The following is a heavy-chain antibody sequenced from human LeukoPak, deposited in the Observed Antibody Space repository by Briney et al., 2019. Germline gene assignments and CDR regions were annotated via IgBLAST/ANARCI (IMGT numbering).Heavy chain of an antibody. J-gene: IGHJ4*02. V-gene: IGHV3-30-3*01. D-gene: IGHD6-6*01. CDR2: ISYDGSNK. Sequence: GRSLRLSCAASGFTFSSYAMHWVRQAPGKGLEWVAVISYDGSNKYYADSVKGRFTISRDNSKNTLYLQMNSLRAEDTAVYYCARGGHSSASYDYWGQGTLVTVSS. CDR3: ARGGHSSASYDY. CDR1: GFTFSSYA.